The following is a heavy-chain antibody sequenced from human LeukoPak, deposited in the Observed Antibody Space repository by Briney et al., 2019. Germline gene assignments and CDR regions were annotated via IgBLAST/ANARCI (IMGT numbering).Heavy chain of an antibody. CDR3: ARSPRWAAAGRFDY. Sequence: SETLSLTCAVYGGSFSGYYWSWIRQPPGKGLEWIGEINHSGSTNYNPSLKSRVTMSVDTSKNQFSLKLSSVTAADTAVYYCARSPRWAAAGRFDYWGQGTLVTVSS. J-gene: IGHJ4*02. CDR1: GGSFSGYY. V-gene: IGHV4-34*01. D-gene: IGHD6-13*01. CDR2: INHSGST.